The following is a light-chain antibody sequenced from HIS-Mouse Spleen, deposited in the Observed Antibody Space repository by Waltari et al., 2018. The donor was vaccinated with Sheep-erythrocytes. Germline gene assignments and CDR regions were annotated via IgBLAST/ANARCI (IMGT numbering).Light chain of an antibody. V-gene: IGLV1-44*01. Sequence: QSVLTQPPSASGTPGQRVTISCSGSSSHIGSNTVNWYQQLPGTAPKLLIYSNKPRPSGVPDRVSGSKSGTSASLAISGLQSEDEADYYCAAWDDSLNGVVFGGGTKLTVL. CDR3: AAWDDSLNGVV. CDR2: SNK. CDR1: SSHIGSNT. J-gene: IGLJ2*01.